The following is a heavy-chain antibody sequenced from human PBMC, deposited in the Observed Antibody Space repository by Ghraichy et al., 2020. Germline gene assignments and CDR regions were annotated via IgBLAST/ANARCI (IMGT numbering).Heavy chain of an antibody. CDR2: IWYDGSNK. CDR3: ARGYCSSTSCYGSSQNYDY. Sequence: GGSLRLSCAASGFTFSSYGMHWVRQAPGKGLEWVAVIWYDGSNKYYADSVKGRFTISRDNSKNTLYLQMNSLRAEDTAVYYCARGYCSSTSCYGSSQNYDYWGQGTLVTVSS. V-gene: IGHV3-33*01. D-gene: IGHD2-2*01. CDR1: GFTFSSYG. J-gene: IGHJ4*02.